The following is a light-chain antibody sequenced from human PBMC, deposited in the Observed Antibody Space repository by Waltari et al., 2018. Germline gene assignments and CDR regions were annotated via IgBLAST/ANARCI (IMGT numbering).Light chain of an antibody. J-gene: IGKJ1*01. CDR1: QSVSIK. Sequence: EIVMTQSPATLSVSPGERATLSCRASQSVSIKLAWYQQKPGQAPRRLIYGASPRATGIPARFSGSGSGPKFTLTISSLQYEDFAVYYCQQYNNWPPWWTFGQGTKVEIK. CDR3: QQYNNWPPWWT. V-gene: IGKV3-15*01. CDR2: GAS.